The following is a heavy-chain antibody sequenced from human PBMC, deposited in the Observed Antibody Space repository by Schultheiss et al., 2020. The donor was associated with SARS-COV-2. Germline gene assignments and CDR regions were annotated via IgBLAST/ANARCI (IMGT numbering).Heavy chain of an antibody. Sequence: GGSLRLSCAASGFTFSSYSMNWVRQAPGKGLEWVSGISWNSGSIGYADSVKGRFRFTISRDNAKNSLYLQMNSLRAEDTAVYYCARRRYFDWFDPWGQGTLVTVSS. V-gene: IGHV3-48*04. J-gene: IGHJ5*02. CDR3: ARRRYFDWFDP. CDR1: GFTFSSYS. CDR2: ISWNSGSI. D-gene: IGHD3-9*01.